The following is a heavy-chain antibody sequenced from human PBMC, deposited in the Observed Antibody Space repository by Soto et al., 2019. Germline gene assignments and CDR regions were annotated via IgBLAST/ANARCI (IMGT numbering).Heavy chain of an antibody. CDR2: IYYSGST. CDR3: AREDTAMVFDY. V-gene: IGHV4-59*01. J-gene: IGHJ4*02. CDR1: GGSISSYY. D-gene: IGHD5-18*01. Sequence: ASETLSLTCTGSGGSISSYYWSWIRQPPGKGLEWIGYIYYSGSTNYNPSLKSRVTISVDTSKNQFSLKLSSVTAADTAVYYCAREDTAMVFDYWGQGTLVTVSS.